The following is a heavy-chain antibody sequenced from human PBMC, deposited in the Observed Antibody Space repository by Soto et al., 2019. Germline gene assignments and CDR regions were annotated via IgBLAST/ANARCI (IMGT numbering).Heavy chain of an antibody. Sequence: GGSLRLSCAASGFTFSNSAMSWVRQAPGKGLEWVSVISGSGDFTFYGDSVKGRFTISRDNSKNSLYLQMNSLRPEDSALYFCGKDINAGGMDVWGQGTTVTVSS. J-gene: IGHJ6*02. V-gene: IGHV3-23*01. CDR2: ISGSGDFT. CDR1: GFTFSNSA. D-gene: IGHD1-20*01. CDR3: GKDINAGGMDV.